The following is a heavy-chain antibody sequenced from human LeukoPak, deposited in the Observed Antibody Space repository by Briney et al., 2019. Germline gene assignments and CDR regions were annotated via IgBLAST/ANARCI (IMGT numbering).Heavy chain of an antibody. V-gene: IGHV3-23*01. D-gene: IGHD3-22*01. J-gene: IGHJ4*02. CDR3: ARARGVSTGYRPIDY. CDR2: ISGSGGST. Sequence: PGGSLRLSCAASGFTFSSYPMSWVRQAPGKGLEWVSAISGSGGSTYYADSVKGRFTISRDNSKNTLYLQMNSLSAEDTAVYYCARARGVSTGYRPIDYWGQGTLVTVSS. CDR1: GFTFSSYP.